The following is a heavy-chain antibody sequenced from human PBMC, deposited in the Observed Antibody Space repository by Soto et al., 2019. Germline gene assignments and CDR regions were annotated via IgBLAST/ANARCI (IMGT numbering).Heavy chain of an antibody. D-gene: IGHD3-10*01. V-gene: IGHV2-5*02. CDR3: VHTSGSGNSACFDY. J-gene: IGHJ4*02. Sequence: QITLKESGPTLVKPTQTLTLTCTFSGFSLSTSRVGVGWIRQPPGKALEWLALIYWDDDKRYSPSLKSRLTITKDTSKNQVVRTMTNTDPVDTATYYCVHTSGSGNSACFDYWGQGTLVTVSS. CDR2: IYWDDDK. CDR1: GFSLSTSRVG.